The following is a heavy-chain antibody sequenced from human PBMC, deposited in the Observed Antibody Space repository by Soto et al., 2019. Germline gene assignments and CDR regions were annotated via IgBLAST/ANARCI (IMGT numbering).Heavy chain of an antibody. V-gene: IGHV3-7*01. CDR3: ARGRGLGV. J-gene: IGHJ6*02. CDR1: GITFSSYW. CDR2: IKQDGSEK. Sequence: PGGSLRLSCAASGITFSSYWMSWVRQAPGEGLEWVANIKQDGSEKYYVESVTGRFTISRDNTKSALYLQMNTLRVEDTAVYYCARGRGLGVWGQGTTVTVSS.